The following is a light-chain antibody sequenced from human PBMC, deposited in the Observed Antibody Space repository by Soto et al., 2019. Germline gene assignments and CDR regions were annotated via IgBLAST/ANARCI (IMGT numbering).Light chain of an antibody. V-gene: IGLV2-14*01. CDR2: EVI. Sequence: ALTQPASVSGSPGQSLTISCAGTSSDVGGYNYVSWYQQHPGKAPKLLIYEVINRPSGVSNRFSGSKSGNTASLTISGLQAEDEADYYCSSYTTSGSYVFGTGTKVTVL. J-gene: IGLJ1*01. CDR3: SSYTTSGSYV. CDR1: SSDVGGYNY.